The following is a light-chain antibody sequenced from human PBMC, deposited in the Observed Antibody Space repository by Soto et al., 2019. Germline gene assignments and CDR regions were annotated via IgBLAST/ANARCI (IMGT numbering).Light chain of an antibody. CDR3: QQYSQWPPYT. Sequence: EIVMTQSPATLSVSPGERASLSCRASQSISSKLAWYQQKPGQAPRLLIYDASTRATDIPARFSGSGSGTEFTLTINSLQSEDFAVYYCQQYSQWPPYTFGQGTKLESK. J-gene: IGKJ2*01. V-gene: IGKV3-15*01. CDR2: DAS. CDR1: QSISSK.